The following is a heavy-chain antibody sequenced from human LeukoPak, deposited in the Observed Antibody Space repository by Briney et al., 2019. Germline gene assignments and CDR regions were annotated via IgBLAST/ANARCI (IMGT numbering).Heavy chain of an antibody. CDR1: GGTFSSYA. V-gene: IGHV1-69*04. D-gene: IGHD6-13*01. Sequence: GASVKVSCKASGGTFSSYAISWVRQAPGQGLEWMGRIIPILGIANYAQKFQGRVTITADKSTSTAYMELSSLRSEDTAVYYCARVPAAGTNWFDPWGQGTLATVSS. CDR2: IIPILGIA. J-gene: IGHJ5*02. CDR3: ARVPAAGTNWFDP.